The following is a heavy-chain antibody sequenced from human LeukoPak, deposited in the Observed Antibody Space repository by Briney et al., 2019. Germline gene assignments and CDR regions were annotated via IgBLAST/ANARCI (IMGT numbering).Heavy chain of an antibody. D-gene: IGHD1-26*01. J-gene: IGHJ4*02. CDR2: ISSSSSYI. CDR1: GFTFSSYS. Sequence: PGGSLRLSCAASGFTFSSYSMNWVRQAPGKGLEWVSSISSSSSYIYYADSVKGRFTISRDNAKNSLYLQMNSLRAEDTAVYYCARIKWELLRGIDYWGQGTLVTVSS. CDR3: ARIKWELLRGIDY. V-gene: IGHV3-21*01.